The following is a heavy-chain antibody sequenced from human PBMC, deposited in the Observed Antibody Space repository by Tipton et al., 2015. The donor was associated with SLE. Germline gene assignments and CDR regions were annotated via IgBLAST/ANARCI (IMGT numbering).Heavy chain of an antibody. CDR1: GFTFSNYW. CDR2: IYSGGST. J-gene: IGHJ4*02. D-gene: IGHD1-1*01. Sequence: SLRLSCAASGFTFSNYWMSWVRQAPGKGLEWVSVIYSGGSTYYADSVKGRFTISRDNSKNTLYLQMNSLRAEDTAVYYCARTGTTGDYFDYWGQGTLVTVSS. CDR3: ARTGTTGDYFDY. V-gene: IGHV3-53*01.